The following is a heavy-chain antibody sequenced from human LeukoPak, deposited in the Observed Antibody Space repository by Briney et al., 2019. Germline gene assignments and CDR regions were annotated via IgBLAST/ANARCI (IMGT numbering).Heavy chain of an antibody. CDR2: IRPDGRSA. Sequence: PGGSLRLSCAASGFTFSSHGMHWVRQAPGKRLEWVAYIRPDGRSAFYADSVEGRFTISRDNSKNTLFLQMNSLRREDTAIYYCASSILDHWGQGALVTVSS. CDR1: GFTFSSHG. D-gene: IGHD6-6*01. CDR3: ASSILDH. J-gene: IGHJ5*02. V-gene: IGHV3-30*02.